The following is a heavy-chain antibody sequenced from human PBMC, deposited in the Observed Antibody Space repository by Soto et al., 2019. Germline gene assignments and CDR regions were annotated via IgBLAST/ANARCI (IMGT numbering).Heavy chain of an antibody. CDR1: AYPFTSYG. J-gene: IGHJ6*02. CDR2: ISVYNGNT. CDR3: ATGFLSALPYYYYGLDV. D-gene: IGHD2-21*01. Sequence: QVQLVQSGVEVKNPGASVRVSCKASAYPFTSYGISWVRQAPGQGLEWMGWISVYNGNTNYAREFRGRVTLATDTSTSTAYMELTSLRSDDTAVYYCATGFLSALPYYYYGLDVWGQGTTVIVSS. V-gene: IGHV1-18*01.